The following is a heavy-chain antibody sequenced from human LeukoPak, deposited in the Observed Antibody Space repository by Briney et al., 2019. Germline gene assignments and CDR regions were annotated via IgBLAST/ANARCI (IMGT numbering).Heavy chain of an antibody. D-gene: IGHD3-3*01. CDR3: AGTKDFWSGYFAY. Sequence: ASVKVSCKASGYTFTGYYMHWVRQAPGQGLEWMGWINHNSGGTNYAQKFQGRVTMTRDTSISTAYMELSRLRSDDTAVYYCAGTKDFWSGYFAYWGQGTLVTVSS. V-gene: IGHV1-2*02. CDR1: GYTFTGYY. CDR2: INHNSGGT. J-gene: IGHJ4*02.